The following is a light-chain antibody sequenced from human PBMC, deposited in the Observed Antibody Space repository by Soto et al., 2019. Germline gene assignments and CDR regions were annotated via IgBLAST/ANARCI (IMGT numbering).Light chain of an antibody. CDR3: QQLLSYPIT. V-gene: IGKV1-9*01. CDR2: AAS. Sequence: IQLTQSPSSLSASVGDRVTITCRASQDIAIYLAWYQQKPGEAPKLLIYAASTLYGGVPSRFSGSGSGTDFTLTISCLQSEDLATYYCQQLLSYPITFGQGTRLEIK. CDR1: QDIAIY. J-gene: IGKJ5*01.